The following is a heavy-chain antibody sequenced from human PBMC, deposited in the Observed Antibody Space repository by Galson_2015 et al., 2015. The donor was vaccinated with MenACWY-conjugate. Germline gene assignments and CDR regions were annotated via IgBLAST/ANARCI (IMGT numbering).Heavy chain of an antibody. Sequence: SLRLSCAASGFPFNYAWMTWVRQTPGKGLEWVGRIKSKIDGGTTDYAAPVKGRFTISRDDSKNTLYLQMNSLKTEDTALYYCTSPGGDYIGWGQGTLVTVSS. CDR2: IKSKIDGGTT. CDR1: GFPFNYAW. D-gene: IGHD2-21*02. V-gene: IGHV3-15*01. CDR3: TSPGGDYIG. J-gene: IGHJ4*02.